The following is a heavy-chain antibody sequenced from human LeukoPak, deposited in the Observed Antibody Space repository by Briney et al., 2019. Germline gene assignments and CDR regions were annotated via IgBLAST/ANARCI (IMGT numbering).Heavy chain of an antibody. CDR1: GFTFSSYG. CDR3: AKAEGGYYYYGMDV. V-gene: IGHV3-30*18. J-gene: IGHJ6*02. Sequence: GGSLRLSCAASGFTFSSYGMHWVRQAPGKGLEWVAAISYDGSNKYYADSVQGRFTISRDNSKNTLYLQMNSLRAEDTAVYYCAKAEGGYYYYGMDVWGQGTTVTVSS. D-gene: IGHD1-14*01. CDR2: ISYDGSNK.